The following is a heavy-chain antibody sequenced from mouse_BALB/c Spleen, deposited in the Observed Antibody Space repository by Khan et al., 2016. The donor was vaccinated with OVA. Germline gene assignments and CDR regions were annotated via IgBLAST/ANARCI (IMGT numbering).Heavy chain of an antibody. Sequence: EVELVESGGDLVKPGGSLKLSCAASGFTFSSYSMSWVRQTPDKRLEWVATISSDGDYTNFPDSVKGRFTISRDNAKNTLNLQMSSLKSEDTALYYCASHLTGSFAYWGQGTLVTVSA. J-gene: IGHJ3*01. CDR1: GFTFSSYS. V-gene: IGHV5-6*01. CDR3: ASHLTGSFAY. D-gene: IGHD4-1*01. CDR2: ISSDGDYT.